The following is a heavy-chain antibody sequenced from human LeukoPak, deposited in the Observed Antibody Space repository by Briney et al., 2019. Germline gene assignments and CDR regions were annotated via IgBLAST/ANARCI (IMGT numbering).Heavy chain of an antibody. V-gene: IGHV3-30-3*01. CDR2: ISYDGSNK. CDR1: GFTFSSYA. CDR3: ARDRYYYGSGSYWGPDY. D-gene: IGHD3-10*01. Sequence: GGSLRLSCAASGFTFSSYAMHWVRQAPGKGLEWVAVISYDGSNKYYADSVKGRFTISRDNSKNTLYLQMNSLRAEDTAVYYCARDRYYYGSGSYWGPDYWGQGTLVTVSS. J-gene: IGHJ4*02.